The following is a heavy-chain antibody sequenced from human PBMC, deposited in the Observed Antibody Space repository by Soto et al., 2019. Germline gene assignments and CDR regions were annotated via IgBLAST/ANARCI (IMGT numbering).Heavy chain of an antibody. D-gene: IGHD2-21*02. CDR2: INPKSGVT. V-gene: IGHV1-2*02. Sequence: ASVKVSGKASGYSLIGYYMHCVRQAPGQGLEWMGWINPKSGVTNYAQKFQGRVTMTRDTSITTAYMELSSLRSDDTAVYYCARGDVNWFDPWGQGTLVTVSS. J-gene: IGHJ5*02. CDR1: GYSLIGYY. CDR3: ARGDVNWFDP.